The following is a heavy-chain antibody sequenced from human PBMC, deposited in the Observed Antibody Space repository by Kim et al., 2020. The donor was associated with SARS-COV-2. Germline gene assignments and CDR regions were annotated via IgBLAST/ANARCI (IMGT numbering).Heavy chain of an antibody. Sequence: SETLSLTCTVSGGSISSGGYYWIWIRQHPGKGLEWIGYIYYSGSTYYNPSLKSRVTISVDTSKNQFSLKLSSVTAAVTAVYYCARGEDYGDWYFDLWGRGTLVTVSS. J-gene: IGHJ2*01. D-gene: IGHD4-17*01. V-gene: IGHV4-31*03. CDR1: GGSISSGGYY. CDR2: IYYSGST. CDR3: ARGEDYGDWYFDL.